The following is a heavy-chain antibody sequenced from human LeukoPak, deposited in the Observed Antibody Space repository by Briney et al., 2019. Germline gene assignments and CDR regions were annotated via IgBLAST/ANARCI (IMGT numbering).Heavy chain of an antibody. J-gene: IGHJ4*02. CDR2: IRSKPQSNAT. CDR1: GFTFSDSA. CDR3: TRVGPSTVVDY. Sequence: GGSLKLSCAASGFTFSDSAIHWVRQASGKGLEWGGRIRSKPQSNATAYDESLKGRFTISRDDSKNTAYLQMSSLKIEDTAVYYCTRVGPSTVVDYWGQGTQVTVSS. V-gene: IGHV3-73*01. D-gene: IGHD1-26*01.